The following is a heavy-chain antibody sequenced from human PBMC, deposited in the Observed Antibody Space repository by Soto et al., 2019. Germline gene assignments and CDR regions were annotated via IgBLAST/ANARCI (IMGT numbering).Heavy chain of an antibody. Sequence: SVKVSCKASGGTFSSYAISWVRQAPGQGLEWMGGIIPIFGTANYAQKFQGRVTITADESTSTAYMELSSLRSEDTAVYYCAKSNIVVVPAAIEVEDYYYGMDVWGQGTTVTVSS. CDR3: AKSNIVVVPAAIEVEDYYYGMDV. CDR1: GGTFSSYA. CDR2: IIPIFGTA. J-gene: IGHJ6*02. D-gene: IGHD2-2*01. V-gene: IGHV1-69*13.